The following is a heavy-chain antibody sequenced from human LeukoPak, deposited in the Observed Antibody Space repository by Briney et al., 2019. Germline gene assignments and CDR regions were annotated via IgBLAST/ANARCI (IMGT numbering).Heavy chain of an antibody. J-gene: IGHJ4*02. Sequence: SETLSLTCTVSGGSISSSSYYWGWIRQPPGKGLEWIGEINHSGSTNYNPSLKSRVTISVDTSKNQFSLKLSSVTAADTAVYYCASKPSLRYFDWFFDYWGQGTLVTVSS. V-gene: IGHV4-39*07. CDR2: INHSGST. CDR1: GGSISSSSYY. CDR3: ASKPSLRYFDWFFDY. D-gene: IGHD3-9*01.